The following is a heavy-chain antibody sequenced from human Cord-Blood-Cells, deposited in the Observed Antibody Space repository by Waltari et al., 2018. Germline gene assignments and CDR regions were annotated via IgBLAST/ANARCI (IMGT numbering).Heavy chain of an antibody. CDR2: ISSNGGST. CDR1: GFTFSSYA. J-gene: IGHJ2*01. D-gene: IGHD2-2*01. CDR3: ARGAGGTIYWYFDL. Sequence: CAASGFTFSSYAMHWVRQAPGKGLEYVSAISSNGGSTYYADSVKGRFTISRDNSKNTLYLQMGSLRAEDMAVYYCARGAGGTIYWYFDLWGRGTLVTVSS. V-gene: IGHV3-64*02.